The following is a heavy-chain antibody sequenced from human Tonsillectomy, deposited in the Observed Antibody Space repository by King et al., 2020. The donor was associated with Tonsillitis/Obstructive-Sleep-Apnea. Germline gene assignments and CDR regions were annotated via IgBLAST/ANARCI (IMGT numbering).Heavy chain of an antibody. V-gene: IGHV3-9*01. CDR3: AKDGSAMYDFWSVPIRGNNDDYYYYYMDV. D-gene: IGHD3-3*01. CDR2: ISWNSDSI. J-gene: IGHJ6*03. CDR1: GFSFDDYA. Sequence: VQLVESGGGLVQPGRSLRLSCAASGFSFDDYAMHWVRQAPGKGLEWVSGISWNSDSIGYADSVKGRFTISRDNAQKSLYLQMTSLRAEDTALYYCAKDGSAMYDFWSVPIRGNNDDYYYYYMDVWGKGTTVTVSS.